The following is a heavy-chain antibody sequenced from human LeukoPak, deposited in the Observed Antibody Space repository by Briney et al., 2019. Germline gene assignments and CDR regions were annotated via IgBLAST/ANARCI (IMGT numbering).Heavy chain of an antibody. D-gene: IGHD6-6*01. J-gene: IGHJ4*02. CDR1: GFTFSSYW. V-gene: IGHV3-74*01. CDR2: IKSDASTT. CDR3: AREFGIYTSSSGGGY. Sequence: GGSLRLSCAASGFTFSSYWMHWVRQAPGKGLVWVSRIKSDASTTNYADSVKGRFTISRDNAKNTLYLQMNSLRAEDTGVYYCAREFGIYTSSSGGGYWGQGTLVTVSP.